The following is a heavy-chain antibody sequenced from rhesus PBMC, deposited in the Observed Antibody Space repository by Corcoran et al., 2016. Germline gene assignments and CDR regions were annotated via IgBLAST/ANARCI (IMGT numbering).Heavy chain of an antibody. Sequence: QVQLQESGPGLVKPSETLSLTCAVSGYSISSGYGWSWIRQRPGQGLEWMGYLGGSSGSTNHNPSLKSRVTISKDTSKKQFSLKLSAVTAADTAVYYCAREGSSSGWYTDYWGQGVLVTVSS. CDR2: LGGSSGST. CDR1: GYSISSGYG. D-gene: IGHD6-31*01. V-gene: IGHV4-127*01. CDR3: AREGSSSGWYTDY. J-gene: IGHJ4*01.